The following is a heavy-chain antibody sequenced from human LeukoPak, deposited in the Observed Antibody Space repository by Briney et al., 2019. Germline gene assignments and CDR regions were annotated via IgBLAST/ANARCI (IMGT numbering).Heavy chain of an antibody. CDR1: GFTFSSYG. V-gene: IGHV3-30*02. D-gene: IGHD4-17*01. CDR3: AKDPYGDYNYFDY. Sequence: PGGSLRLFCAASGFTFSSYGKHWARQAPGKGLEWVAFIRYDGSNKYYADSVKGRFTISRDNSKNTLYLQMNSLRAEDTAVYYCAKDPYGDYNYFDYWGQGTLVTVSS. CDR2: IRYDGSNK. J-gene: IGHJ4*02.